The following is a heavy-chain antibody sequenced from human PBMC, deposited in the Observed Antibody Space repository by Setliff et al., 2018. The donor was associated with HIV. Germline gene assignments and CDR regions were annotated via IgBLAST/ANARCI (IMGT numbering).Heavy chain of an antibody. CDR1: GGIFSRFA. Sequence: SVKVSCKASGGIFSRFAFSWVRQAPGQELERMGGIIPIFGTPNYAQKFQGRVTITTDESTNTVYMELYSLTSEDTAIYYCASSAGAVPTTAPYGDYYYYFYMDVWGKGTTVTVSS. CDR2: IIPIFGTP. CDR3: ASSAGAVPTTAPYGDYYYYFYMDV. J-gene: IGHJ6*03. V-gene: IGHV1-69*05. D-gene: IGHD1-1*01.